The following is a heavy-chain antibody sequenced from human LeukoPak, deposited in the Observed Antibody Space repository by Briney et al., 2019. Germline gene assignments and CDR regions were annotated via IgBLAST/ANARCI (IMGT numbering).Heavy chain of an antibody. D-gene: IGHD2-2*02. J-gene: IGHJ6*03. Sequence: GGSLRLSCAASGFTFSSYWMSWVRQAPGKGLEWVSSISSSSSYIYHADSVKGRFTISRDNAKNSLYLQMNSLRAEDTAVYYCARGREDIVVVPAAIRARNYYYYYYMDVWGKGTTVTVSS. CDR3: ARGREDIVVVPAAIRARNYYYYYYMDV. CDR2: ISSSSSYI. CDR1: GFTFSSYW. V-gene: IGHV3-21*01.